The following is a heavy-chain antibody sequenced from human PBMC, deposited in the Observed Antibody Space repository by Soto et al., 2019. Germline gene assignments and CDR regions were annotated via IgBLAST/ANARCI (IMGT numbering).Heavy chain of an antibody. CDR3: ARLARITGTIDRGMEV. V-gene: IGHV3-30-3*01. CDR2: ISDDGNNK. CDR1: GFTFSSYD. D-gene: IGHD1-7*01. Sequence: QVQLVESGGGVVQPGRSLRLSCAASGFTFSSYDMHWVRQAPGKGLEWVAVISDDGNNKNYADAVKGRFTISRDNSNSTVKLQMNSLRGEDTALYYCARLARITGTIDRGMEVWGQGTTVTVSS. J-gene: IGHJ6*02.